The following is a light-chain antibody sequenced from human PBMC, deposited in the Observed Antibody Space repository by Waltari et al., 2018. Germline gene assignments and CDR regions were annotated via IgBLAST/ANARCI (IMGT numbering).Light chain of an antibody. CDR2: DVS. CDR1: QDVTNH. V-gene: IGKV1-12*01. Sequence: DTQMTQSPSSVSASVADRVTITCRASQDVTNHLAWFQQKPGRAPKVLIFDVSTLQSGVPSRFSGSGSGTEFSLTISSLQPEDFATYYCQQGDSLPPTFGQGTKVEIK. CDR3: QQGDSLPPT. J-gene: IGKJ1*01.